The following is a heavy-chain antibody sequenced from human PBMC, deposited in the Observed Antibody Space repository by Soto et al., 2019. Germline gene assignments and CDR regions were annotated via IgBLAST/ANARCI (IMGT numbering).Heavy chain of an antibody. Sequence: EVQLVESGGGLVKPGGSLRLSCAASEFTFSSYALNWVRQAPGKGLEWVSSISGGGTYIYYADSVKGRFTISRDNAKNSLYLQMNSLRADDTAVYYCASGKSGSYDFWGQGTLVTLSS. CDR2: ISGGGTYI. V-gene: IGHV3-21*01. CDR1: EFTFSSYA. CDR3: ASGKSGSYDF. J-gene: IGHJ4*02. D-gene: IGHD1-26*01.